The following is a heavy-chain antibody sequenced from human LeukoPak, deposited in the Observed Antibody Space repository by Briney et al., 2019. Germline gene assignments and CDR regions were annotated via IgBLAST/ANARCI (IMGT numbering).Heavy chain of an antibody. CDR3: ARAHCSGGSCYSGDLVDY. J-gene: IGHJ4*02. Sequence: GGSLRLSCAASGFTFSRYWMHWVRQAAGKGLVWVSRINTDGSSTSYADSVKGRFTISRDNAKNTLYLQMNSLRAEDTALYYCARAHCSGGSCYSGDLVDYWGQGTLVTVSS. D-gene: IGHD2-15*01. V-gene: IGHV3-74*01. CDR1: GFTFSRYW. CDR2: INTDGSST.